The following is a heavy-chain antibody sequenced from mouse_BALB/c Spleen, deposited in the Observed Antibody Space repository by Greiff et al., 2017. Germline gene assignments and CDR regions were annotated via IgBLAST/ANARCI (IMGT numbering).Heavy chain of an antibody. J-gene: IGHJ4*01. V-gene: IGHV5-17*02. CDR3: ARGGYDYDGYAMDY. CDR1: GFTFSSFG. D-gene: IGHD2-4*01. Sequence: EVQRVESGGGLVQPGGSRKLSCAASGFTFSSFGMHWVRQAPEKGLEWVAYISSGSSTIYYADTVKGRFTISRDNPKNTLFLQMTSLRSEDTAMYYCARGGYDYDGYAMDYWGQGTSVTVSS. CDR2: ISSGSSTI.